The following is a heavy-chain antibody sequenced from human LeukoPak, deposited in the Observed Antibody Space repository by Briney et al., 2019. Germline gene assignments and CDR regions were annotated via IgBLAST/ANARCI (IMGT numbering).Heavy chain of an antibody. Sequence: PSETLSLTCAVYGGSFSSYYWSWIRQPPGKGLEWIGEINHSGSTNYNPSLKSRVTISVDTSKNQFSLKLSSVTAADTAVYYCARSGYCSSTSCYRPGWFDPWGQGTLVTVSS. CDR2: INHSGST. J-gene: IGHJ5*02. V-gene: IGHV4-34*01. D-gene: IGHD2-2*03. CDR3: ARSGYCSSTSCYRPGWFDP. CDR1: GGSFSSYY.